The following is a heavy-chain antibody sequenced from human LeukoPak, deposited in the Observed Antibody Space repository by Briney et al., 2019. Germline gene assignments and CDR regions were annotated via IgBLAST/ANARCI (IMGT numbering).Heavy chain of an antibody. CDR3: AKDEGYYYGSLGY. D-gene: IGHD3-10*01. Sequence: GGSLTLSCATSGFTFSSYGMHWVRQAPGKGLEWAAFIRYDGSNKYYADSVKGRFTISRDNSKNTLYLQMNSLRAEDTAVYYCAKDEGYYYGSLGYWGQGTLVTVSS. CDR2: IRYDGSNK. V-gene: IGHV3-30*02. J-gene: IGHJ4*02. CDR1: GFTFSSYG.